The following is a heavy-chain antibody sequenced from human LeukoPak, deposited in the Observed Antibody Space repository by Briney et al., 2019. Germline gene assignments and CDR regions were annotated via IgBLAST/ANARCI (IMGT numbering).Heavy chain of an antibody. D-gene: IGHD2-2*01. CDR3: ARPLGHCSNSRCPQSWFDP. V-gene: IGHV4-59*12. J-gene: IGHJ5*02. Sequence: SETLSLTCTVSGGSISSYYWSWIRQPPGKGLVWIGYIYYSGSTNYNPSLKSRVTISVDTSRNQFSLKLSSVTAADTAVYYCARPLGHCSNSRCPQSWFDPWGQGTLVTVSS. CDR1: GGSISSYY. CDR2: IYYSGST.